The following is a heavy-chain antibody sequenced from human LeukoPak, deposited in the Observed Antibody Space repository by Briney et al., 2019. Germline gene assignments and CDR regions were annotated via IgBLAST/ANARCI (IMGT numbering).Heavy chain of an antibody. J-gene: IGHJ4*02. CDR2: IYYSGST. D-gene: IGHD1-26*01. CDR3: ARSGSGSYYH. V-gene: IGHV4-39*01. CDR1: GGSISSSSYY. Sequence: PSETLSLTCTVFGGSISSSSYYWGWIRQPPGKGLEWIGSIYYSGSTYYNPSLKSRVTISVDTSKNQFSLKLSSVTAADTAVYYCARSGSGSYYHWGQGTLVTVSS.